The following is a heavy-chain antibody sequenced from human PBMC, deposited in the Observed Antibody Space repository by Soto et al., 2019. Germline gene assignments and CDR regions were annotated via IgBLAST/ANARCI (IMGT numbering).Heavy chain of an antibody. Sequence: GSLRLSCAASGFTFGTYTMNWVRQAPGKGLEWVSYISSSGSTIYYADSVKGRFTISRDNAKNSLYLQMNSLRAEDTAVYYCASFPTTMYYGMDVWGQGTTVTVSS. CDR3: ASFPTTMYYGMDV. CDR2: ISSSGSTI. D-gene: IGHD4-4*01. CDR1: GFTFGTYT. J-gene: IGHJ6*02. V-gene: IGHV3-48*03.